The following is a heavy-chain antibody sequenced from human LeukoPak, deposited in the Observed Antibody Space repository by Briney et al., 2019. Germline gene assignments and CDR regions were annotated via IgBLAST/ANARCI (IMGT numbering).Heavy chain of an antibody. CDR3: AKFLPTHIVVANYYFDY. CDR2: ISGSGGST. CDR1: GFTFSSYW. V-gene: IGHV3-23*01. J-gene: IGHJ4*02. Sequence: GGSLRLSCAASGFTFSSYWMSWVRQAPGKGLDWVPAISGSGGSTYYADSVKGRFTISRDNSKNTLYLQMNSLRAEDTAVYYCAKFLPTHIVVANYYFDYWGQGTLVTVS. D-gene: IGHD2-21*01.